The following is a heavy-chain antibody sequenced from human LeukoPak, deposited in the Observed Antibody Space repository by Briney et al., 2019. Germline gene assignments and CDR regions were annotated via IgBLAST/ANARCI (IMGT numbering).Heavy chain of an antibody. CDR3: AREKGSQYYMDV. J-gene: IGHJ6*03. CDR2: IRYDGSNK. CDR1: GFTFSSYG. Sequence: GGSLRLSCAASGFTFSSYGMHWVRQAPGKGLEWVAFIRYDGSNKYYADSVKGRFTISRDNAKNSLYLQINSLRAEDTAVYFCAREKGSQYYMDVWGKGTTVTISS. V-gene: IGHV3-30*02. D-gene: IGHD2-15*01.